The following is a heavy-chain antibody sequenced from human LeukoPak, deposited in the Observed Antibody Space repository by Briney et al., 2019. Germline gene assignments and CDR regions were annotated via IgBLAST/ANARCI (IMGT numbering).Heavy chain of an antibody. J-gene: IGHJ4*02. CDR3: AXRGSGWYYFDY. CDR2: IYYSGST. D-gene: IGHD6-19*01. CDR1: GGSISSSSYY. Sequence: XTLXXXCTVSGGSISSSSYYWGWIRQPPGKGLEWIGSIYYSGSTYYNPSLKSRVTISVDTSKNQFSRKLSSVTAADTAGYYCAXRGSGWYYFDYWGQGTLVTVSS. V-gene: IGHV4-39*01.